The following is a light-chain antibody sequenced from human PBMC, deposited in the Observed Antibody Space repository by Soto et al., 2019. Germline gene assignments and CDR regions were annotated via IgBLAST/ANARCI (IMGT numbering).Light chain of an antibody. CDR2: SND. Sequence: QSVLTQPPSASGTPGQRVSISCSGSTSNIGSTTVSWYQQVPGTAPKLLIFSNDQRPSGVPGRFSASASGTSASLAISGLQAEDAADYCCAAWDDSLSVFVFGTGTKLTVL. CDR3: AAWDDSLSVFV. J-gene: IGLJ1*01. V-gene: IGLV1-44*01. CDR1: TSNIGSTT.